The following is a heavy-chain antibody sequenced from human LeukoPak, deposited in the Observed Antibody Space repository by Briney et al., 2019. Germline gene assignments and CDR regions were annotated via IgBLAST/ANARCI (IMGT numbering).Heavy chain of an antibody. CDR3: ARDTAMVTSYYYYGMDV. CDR1: GGSFSGYY. Sequence: SETLSLTCAVYGGSFSGYYWSWIRQPPGKGLEWIGYIYYSGSTYYNPSLKSRVTISVDTSKNQFSLKLSSVTAADTAVYYCARDTAMVTSYYYYGMDVWGQGTTVTVSS. V-gene: IGHV4-30-4*08. J-gene: IGHJ6*02. CDR2: IYYSGST. D-gene: IGHD5-18*01.